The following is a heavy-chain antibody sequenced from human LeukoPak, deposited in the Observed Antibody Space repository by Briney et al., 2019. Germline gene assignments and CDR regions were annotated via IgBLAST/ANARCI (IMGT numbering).Heavy chain of an antibody. Sequence: QAGGSLRLSCAASGFTFSSYAMHWVRQAPGKGLEYVSAISSNGGSTYYANSVKGRFTISRDNSKNTLYLQMGSLRAEDMAVYYCARDRAGEAARYGWFDPWGQGTLVTVSS. CDR1: GFTFSSYA. V-gene: IGHV3-64*01. CDR2: ISSNGGST. D-gene: IGHD6-6*01. CDR3: ARDRAGEAARYGWFDP. J-gene: IGHJ5*02.